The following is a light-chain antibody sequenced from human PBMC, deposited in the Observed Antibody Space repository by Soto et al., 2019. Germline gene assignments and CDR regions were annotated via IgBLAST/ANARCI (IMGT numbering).Light chain of an antibody. CDR2: DNT. CDR3: QSYDSSLSAVV. CDR1: SSNIGAGFD. V-gene: IGLV1-40*01. J-gene: IGLJ2*01. Sequence: QSVLTQPPSVSGAPGHRVTISCTVSSSNIGAGFDVYWYQHLPGTAPKLLIYDNTNRPSGVPDRFSGSKSGTSASLAITGLQAEDEADYYCQSYDSSLSAVVFGGVTKLTVL.